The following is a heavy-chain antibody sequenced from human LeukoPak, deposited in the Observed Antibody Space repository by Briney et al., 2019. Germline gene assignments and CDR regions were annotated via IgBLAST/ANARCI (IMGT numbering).Heavy chain of an antibody. J-gene: IGHJ5*02. V-gene: IGHV1-2*06. Sequence: ASVKVSCKASGGTFSSYAISWVRQAPGQGLEWMGRFNPGSGDTKYAQKFQDRVTMTRDTSISTAYMDLSRLTSDDTAVYYCARGTSSGNSNWFDAWGQGTLVTVSS. D-gene: IGHD4-23*01. CDR3: ARGTSSGNSNWFDA. CDR2: FNPGSGDT. CDR1: GGTFSSYA.